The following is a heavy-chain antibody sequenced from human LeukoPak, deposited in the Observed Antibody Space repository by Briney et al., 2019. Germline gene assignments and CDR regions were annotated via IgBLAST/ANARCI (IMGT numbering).Heavy chain of an antibody. V-gene: IGHV4-30-2*01. J-gene: IGHJ4*02. CDR1: GGSISSGGYY. D-gene: IGHD3-16*01. CDR3: ARGSVWPTYYFDY. CDR2: IYHSGST. Sequence: SQTLSLTCTVSGGSISSGGYYWSWIRQPPGKGLEWIGYIYHSGSTYYNPSLKSRVTISVDRSKNQFSLKLSSVTAADTAVYYCARGSVWPTYYFDYWGQGTLVTVSS.